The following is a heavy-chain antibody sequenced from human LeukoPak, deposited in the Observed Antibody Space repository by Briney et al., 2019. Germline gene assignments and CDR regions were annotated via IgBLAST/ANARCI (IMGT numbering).Heavy chain of an antibody. CDR1: GSSFTSYW. CDR3: ARTLMAARYYYGMDV. D-gene: IGHD6-6*01. V-gene: IGHV5-51*01. CDR2: IYPGDSDT. J-gene: IGHJ6*02. Sequence: GESLKISCKGSGSSFTSYWIGWVRPMPGKGLEWMGIIYPGDSDTRYSPSFQGQVTISADKSISTAYLQWSSLKASDTAMYYCARTLMAARYYYGMDVWGQGTTVTVSS.